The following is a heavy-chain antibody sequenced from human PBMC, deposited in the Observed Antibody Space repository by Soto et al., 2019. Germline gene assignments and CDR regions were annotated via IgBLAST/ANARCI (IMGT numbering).Heavy chain of an antibody. CDR3: ARVYAGSPRYPTTGGMDV. CDR1: GFTFSSYE. Sequence: PGGSLRLSCAASGFTFSSYEMNWVRQAPGKGLEWVSYISSSGSTIYYADSVKGRFTISRDNAKNSLYLQMNSLRAEDTAVYYCARVYAGSPRYPTTGGMDVWGQGTTVTVSS. V-gene: IGHV3-48*03. D-gene: IGHD1-26*01. CDR2: ISSSGSTI. J-gene: IGHJ6*02.